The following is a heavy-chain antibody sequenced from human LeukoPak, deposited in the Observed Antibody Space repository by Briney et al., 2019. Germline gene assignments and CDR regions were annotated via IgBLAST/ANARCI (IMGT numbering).Heavy chain of an antibody. V-gene: IGHV1-2*02. CDR1: GYTFTGYY. CDR2: INPNSGGT. Sequence: GASVKVSCKASGYTFTGYYMHWVRQAPGQGLEWMGWINPNSGGTNYAQKFQGRVTMTRDTSISTAYMELSRLRSDDTAVYYCARESSTVTAYYYYGMDVWGQGTLVTVSS. D-gene: IGHD4-17*01. J-gene: IGHJ6*02. CDR3: ARESSTVTAYYYYGMDV.